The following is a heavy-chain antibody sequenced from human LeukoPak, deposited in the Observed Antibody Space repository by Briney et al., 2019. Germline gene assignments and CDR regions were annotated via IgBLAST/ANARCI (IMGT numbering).Heavy chain of an antibody. J-gene: IGHJ4*02. CDR3: ARWSTSSCFQFDY. CDR2: IYSGGGT. Sequence: GSLRLSCAASGFTVSSNYMNWVRQAPGKGLEWVSVIYSGGGTYYADSVKGRFTISRDNSKNTLYLQMNSLRDEDTAVYYCARWSTSSCFQFDYWGQGTLVTVSS. V-gene: IGHV3-66*01. D-gene: IGHD6-13*01. CDR1: GFTVSSNY.